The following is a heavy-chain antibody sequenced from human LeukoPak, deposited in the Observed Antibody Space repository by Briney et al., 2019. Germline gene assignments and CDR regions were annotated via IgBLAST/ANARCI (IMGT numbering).Heavy chain of an antibody. CDR3: ARDGEWLTKGPLDYYYYMDV. Sequence: SETLSLTCTVSGGSISSGGYYWSWIRQPPGKGLEWIGYIYHSGSTYYNPSLKSRVTISVDRSKNQFSLKLSSVTAADSAVYYCARDGEWLTKGPLDYYYYMDVWGKGTTVTVSS. V-gene: IGHV4-30-2*01. CDR1: GGSISSGGYY. D-gene: IGHD5-12*01. CDR2: IYHSGST. J-gene: IGHJ6*03.